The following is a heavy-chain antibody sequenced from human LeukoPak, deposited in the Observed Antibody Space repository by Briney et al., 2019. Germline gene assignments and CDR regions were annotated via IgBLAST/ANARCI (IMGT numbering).Heavy chain of an antibody. J-gene: IGHJ4*02. CDR2: INTDTRGT. V-gene: IGHV3-74*01. CDR3: ARAGAYHFDN. CDR1: GFTFSDYW. D-gene: IGHD3-16*01. Sequence: AGGSLRLSCAASGFTFSDYWMHWVRQAPGKGLVWVSIINTDTRGTYYADSVKGRFTISRDNAKNTLYLQMNSLRAEDTAVYYCARAGAYHFDNWGQGPLVTVSS.